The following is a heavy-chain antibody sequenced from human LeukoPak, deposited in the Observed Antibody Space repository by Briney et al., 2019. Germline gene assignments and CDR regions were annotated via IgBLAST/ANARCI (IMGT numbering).Heavy chain of an antibody. J-gene: IGHJ3*02. V-gene: IGHV2-5*02. CDR3: AHFDSGYDDGGDAFDI. D-gene: IGHD5-12*01. CDR2: NYWDDGK. Sequence: SGPTLVKPPQTLTLTCTFSGFSLSTTGLGVGWIRQHPAKALEWLALNYWDDGKCYTPSLTSRLTITKDTSKNQVVLTMINKDPVDTATYYCAHFDSGYDDGGDAFDIWGQGTMVTVSS. CDR1: GFSLSTTGLG.